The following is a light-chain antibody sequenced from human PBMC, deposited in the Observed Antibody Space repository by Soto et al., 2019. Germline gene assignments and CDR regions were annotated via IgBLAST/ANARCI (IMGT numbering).Light chain of an antibody. V-gene: IGKV3-20*01. CDR3: QLYGTSPNT. CDR1: ETVAGSY. Sequence: IMLTQSPGTVSLSQGERATLSCRSSETVAGSYLAWYQQKPDQAPRLLIHGASTRATGIADRFSGSGSGTDFTLTISRLEPEDSAVYYWQLYGTSPNTFGQGTK. CDR2: GAS. J-gene: IGKJ1*01.